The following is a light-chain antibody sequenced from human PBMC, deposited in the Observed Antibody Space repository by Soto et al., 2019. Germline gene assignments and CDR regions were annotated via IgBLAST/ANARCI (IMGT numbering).Light chain of an antibody. CDR1: QSINNNY. V-gene: IGKV3-20*01. CDR2: GPS. Sequence: EVVLTQSPGTLSLSPGERATLSCRGSQSINNNYLAWYHQRPGQAPRLLIYGPSDSATGIPDRFSGSGSGTDFTLTISRLEPEDFAVYYCHQYGSSPPYTFGQGTKLEI. J-gene: IGKJ2*01. CDR3: HQYGSSPPYT.